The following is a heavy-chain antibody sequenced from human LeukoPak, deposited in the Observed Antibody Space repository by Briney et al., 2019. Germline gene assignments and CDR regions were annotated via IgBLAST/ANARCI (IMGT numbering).Heavy chain of an antibody. CDR1: GYTFTGYY. V-gene: IGHV1-2*06. CDR3: ARDYGDYVGPSGY. J-gene: IGHJ4*02. Sequence: ASVKVSCKASGYTFTGYYMHWVRQAPGQGLEWMGRINPNSGGTNYAQKFQGRVTMTRDTSISTTYMELSRLRSDDTAVYYCARDYGDYVGPSGYWGQGTLVTVSS. D-gene: IGHD4-17*01. CDR2: INPNSGGT.